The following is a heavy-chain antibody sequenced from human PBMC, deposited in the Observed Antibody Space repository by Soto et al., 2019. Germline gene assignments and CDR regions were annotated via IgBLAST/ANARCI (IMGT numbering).Heavy chain of an antibody. CDR2: IYHSGST. V-gene: IGHV4-30-2*01. J-gene: IGHJ3*02. CDR3: ARGPTEYCSGGNCYRDGAFDI. D-gene: IGHD2-15*01. Sequence: SETLSLTCAVSGGSISSGGYSWSWIRQPPGKGLEWIGYIYHSGSTYYNPSLKSRVTISVDRSKNQFSLKLSSVTAADTAVYYCARGPTEYCSGGNCYRDGAFDIWGQGTMVTVSS. CDR1: GGSISSGGYS.